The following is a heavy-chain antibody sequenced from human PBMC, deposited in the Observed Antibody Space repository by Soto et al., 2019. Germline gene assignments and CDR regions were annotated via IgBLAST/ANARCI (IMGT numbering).Heavy chain of an antibody. J-gene: IGHJ6*02. CDR2: IKSKTDGGTT. CDR3: TTDYDILTGLYGMDV. D-gene: IGHD3-9*01. Sequence: AGSLRLSCAASGFTLSNAWMSWVRQAPGKGLEWVGRIKSKTDGGTTDYAAPVKGRFTISRDDSKNTLYLQMNSLKTEDTAVYYCTTDYDILTGLYGMDVWGQGTTVTVSS. CDR1: GFTLSNAW. V-gene: IGHV3-15*01.